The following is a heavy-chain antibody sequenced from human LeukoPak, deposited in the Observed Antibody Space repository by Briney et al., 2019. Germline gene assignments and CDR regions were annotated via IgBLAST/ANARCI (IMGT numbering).Heavy chain of an antibody. J-gene: IGHJ4*02. D-gene: IGHD3-16*02. Sequence: GGSLRLSCAASGFTFSDYYMSWIRQAPGKGLEWVSYISSSGSTIYYADSVKGRFTISRDNAKNSLFLQMNSLRAGDTAVYYCASVMITFGGVIVRHFDYWGQGTLVTVSS. CDR2: ISSSGSTI. V-gene: IGHV3-11*04. CDR3: ASVMITFGGVIVRHFDY. CDR1: GFTFSDYY.